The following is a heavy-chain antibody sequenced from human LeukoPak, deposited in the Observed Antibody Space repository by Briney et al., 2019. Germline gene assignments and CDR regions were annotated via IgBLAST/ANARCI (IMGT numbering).Heavy chain of an antibody. V-gene: IGHV4-34*01. D-gene: IGHD3-10*02. CDR2: INHSGST. Sequence: SETLSLTCAVYGGSFSDYYWSWIRQPPGKGLEWIGEINHSGSTNYNPSLKRRVTISVDTSKNQFSLKLSSVTAADTAVYYCARYPVFDAFCYDYWGQGTLVTVSS. J-gene: IGHJ4*02. CDR1: GGSFSDYY. CDR3: ARYPVFDAFCYDY.